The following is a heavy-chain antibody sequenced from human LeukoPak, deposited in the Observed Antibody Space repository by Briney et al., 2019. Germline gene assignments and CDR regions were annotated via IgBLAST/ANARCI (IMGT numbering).Heavy chain of an antibody. D-gene: IGHD5-18*01. V-gene: IGHV3-30*18. Sequence: GGSLRLSCAASGFTFSSYGMHWVRQAPGKGLDWVAVISNDGSKKYYADSVKGRFTISRDNSKNTLSLQVSSLRAEDTAVYYCAKDRYSYAFEYSDSWGQGTLVAVSS. J-gene: IGHJ4*02. CDR2: ISNDGSKK. CDR3: AKDRYSYAFEYSDS. CDR1: GFTFSSYG.